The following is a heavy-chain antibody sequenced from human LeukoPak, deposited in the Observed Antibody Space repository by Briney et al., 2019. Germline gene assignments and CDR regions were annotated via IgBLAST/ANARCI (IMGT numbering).Heavy chain of an antibody. J-gene: IGHJ4*02. CDR3: ARDSALAQAVMFDY. Sequence: TSETLSLTCTLSGYSISSGYYWGWIRQPPGEGLEWTGSIDHSGSTYYNPSLKSRITISLDTSKNQFSLNLSSVTAADTAVYYCARDSALAQAVMFDYWGQGTLVTVSS. CDR1: GYSISSGYY. V-gene: IGHV4-38-2*02. D-gene: IGHD6-19*01. CDR2: IDHSGST.